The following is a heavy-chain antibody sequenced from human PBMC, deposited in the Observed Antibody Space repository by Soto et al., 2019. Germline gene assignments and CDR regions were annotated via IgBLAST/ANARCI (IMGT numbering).Heavy chain of an antibody. Sequence: GGSLRLSCAASGFTFSSYAMSWVRQAPGKGLEWVSAISGSGGSTYYADSVKGRFTISRDNSKNTLYLQMNSLRAEDTAVYYWAKAGRAVAGENGFDPWGQGTLVTVSS. D-gene: IGHD6-19*01. CDR3: AKAGRAVAGENGFDP. V-gene: IGHV3-23*01. CDR1: GFTFSSYA. J-gene: IGHJ5*02. CDR2: ISGSGGST.